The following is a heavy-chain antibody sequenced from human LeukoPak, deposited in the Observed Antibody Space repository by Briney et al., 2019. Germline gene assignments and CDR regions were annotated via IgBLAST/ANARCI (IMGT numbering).Heavy chain of an antibody. J-gene: IGHJ6*03. V-gene: IGHV3-66*02. Sequence: GGSLRLSCAASGFTVSSNYMGWVCHDPEDVRGWVSVIYSGGSTYYADSVKGRFTISRDNSKNTLYLQTNSLRAEDTAVYYCARSPPLVVPAAYYYMDVWGKGTTVTVSS. CDR1: GFTVSSNY. CDR2: IYSGGST. D-gene: IGHD2-2*01. CDR3: ARSPPLVVPAAYYYMDV.